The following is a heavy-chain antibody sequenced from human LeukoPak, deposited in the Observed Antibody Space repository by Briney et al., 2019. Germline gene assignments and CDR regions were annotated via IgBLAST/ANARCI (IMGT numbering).Heavy chain of an antibody. D-gene: IGHD2-15*01. J-gene: IGHJ4*02. CDR1: GGSISSYY. CDR2: IYTSGST. Sequence: SETLSLTCTVSGGSISSYYWSWIRQPAGKGLEWIGRIYTSGSTNYNPSLKSRVTISVDTSKNQFSLKLSSVTAADTAVYYCARFHCSGTTCQHLDYWGQGTLVTVSS. V-gene: IGHV4-4*07. CDR3: ARFHCSGTTCQHLDY.